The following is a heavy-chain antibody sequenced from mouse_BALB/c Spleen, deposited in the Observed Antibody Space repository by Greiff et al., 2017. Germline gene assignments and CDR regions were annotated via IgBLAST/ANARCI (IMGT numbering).Heavy chain of an antibody. CDR3: ARDLGGFYWYFDV. Sequence: VHLVESGPGLVAPSQSLSITCTVSGFSLTGYGVNWVRQPPGKGLEWLGMIWGDGSTDYNSALKSRLSISKDNSKSQVFLKMNSLQTDDTAMYYCARDLGGFYWYFDVWGAGTTVTVSS. CDR1: GFSLTGYG. CDR2: IWGDGST. D-gene: IGHD3-1*01. V-gene: IGHV2-6-7*01. J-gene: IGHJ1*01.